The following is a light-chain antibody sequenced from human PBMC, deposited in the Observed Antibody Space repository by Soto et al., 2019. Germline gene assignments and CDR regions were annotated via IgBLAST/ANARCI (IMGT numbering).Light chain of an antibody. Sequence: QSALTQPASVSGSPGQSITISCTGTSSDVGGYNYVSWYQQHPGKAPKLMIYEVSNRPSGFSNRFSGSKSGNTASLTISGLQAEDEADYYCSSYTSINTRVFGGGTKRTVL. CDR1: SSDVGGYNY. V-gene: IGLV2-14*01. J-gene: IGLJ3*02. CDR3: SSYTSINTRV. CDR2: EVS.